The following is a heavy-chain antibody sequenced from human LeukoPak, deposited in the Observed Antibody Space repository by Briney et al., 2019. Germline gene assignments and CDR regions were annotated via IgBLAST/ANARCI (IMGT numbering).Heavy chain of an antibody. V-gene: IGHV3-11*01. Sequence: GGSLRLSCAASGFTFSDYYMTWIRQAPGKGLEWVSHISNTGHSFYHPDSVKGRFTISRDNARNSLFLQLNSLRDEDTAVYYCARGGAWEGGDYWGQGTLVTVSS. CDR3: ARGGAWEGGDY. CDR2: ISNTGHSF. CDR1: GFTFSDYY. D-gene: IGHD1-26*01. J-gene: IGHJ4*02.